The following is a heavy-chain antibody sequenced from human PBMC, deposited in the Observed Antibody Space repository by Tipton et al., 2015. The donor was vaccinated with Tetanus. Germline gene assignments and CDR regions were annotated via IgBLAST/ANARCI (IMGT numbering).Heavy chain of an antibody. CDR2: IYPSDGST. D-gene: IGHD1-26*01. CDR3: ARGREAFDY. Sequence: QSGAEVKKPGASVKLSCKTSGYTFTQYYLHWVRQAPGQGLEWMGMIYPSDGSTSYAEKLQGRVTMTRDTPTSTVYMEMSSLRSEDTAVYYCARGREAFDYWGQGTKVTVSS. J-gene: IGHJ3*01. CDR1: GYTFTQYY. V-gene: IGHV1-46*04.